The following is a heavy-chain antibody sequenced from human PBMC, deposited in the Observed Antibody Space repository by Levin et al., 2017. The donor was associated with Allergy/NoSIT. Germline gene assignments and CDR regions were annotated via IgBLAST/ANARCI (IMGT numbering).Heavy chain of an antibody. V-gene: IGHV3-72*01. CDR2: TRDKAKSYTT. Sequence: GGSLRLSCAASGFTFSDYYMDWVRQAPGKGLEWVGRTRDKAKSYTTDYAASVKGRFTTSRDDSKNSLYLQMNSLRTEDTAVYYCVRASSNTWPGVDYWGQGTLVTVSS. D-gene: IGHD6-13*01. CDR3: VRASSNTWPGVDY. J-gene: IGHJ4*02. CDR1: GFTFSDYY.